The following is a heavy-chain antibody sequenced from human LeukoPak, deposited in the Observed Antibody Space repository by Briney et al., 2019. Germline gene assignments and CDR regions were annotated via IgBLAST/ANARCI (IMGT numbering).Heavy chain of an antibody. V-gene: IGHV4-59*01. CDR2: IYYSGST. CDR1: GGSISGYY. CDR3: AREGARWEPSFSAFDI. J-gene: IGHJ3*02. D-gene: IGHD1-26*01. Sequence: SETLSLTCTVSGGSISGYYWSWVRQPPGKGLEWSVYIYYSGSTSYNPSRKSRVTISVDTSKNQFSLKLSSVTAADTAVYYCAREGARWEPSFSAFDIWGQGTMVTVSS.